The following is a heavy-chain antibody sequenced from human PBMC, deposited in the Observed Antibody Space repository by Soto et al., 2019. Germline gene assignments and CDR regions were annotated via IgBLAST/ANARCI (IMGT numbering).Heavy chain of an antibody. J-gene: IGHJ4*02. CDR1: GFTFSAYW. CDR3: AGSSGSDEIWTPVDY. V-gene: IGHV3-7*03. Sequence: GGSLRLSCAACGFTFSAYWMNWVRQAPGKGLEWVANIKQDGSEKYYVKSVKGRFTISRDNGKNSVYLQMNSLRAEDTAVYYWAGSSGSDEIWTPVDYWGQGTLVTVAS. D-gene: IGHD2-15*01. CDR2: IKQDGSEK.